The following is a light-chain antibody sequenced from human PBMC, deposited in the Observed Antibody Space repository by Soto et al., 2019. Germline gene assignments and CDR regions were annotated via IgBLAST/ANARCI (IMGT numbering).Light chain of an antibody. Sequence: SYELTQPPSVSVAPGQTARITCGGNNIGSKSVHWYQQKPGQAPVLVVYDDSDRPSGIPERFSGSKSGNTASLTVSGLQPEDEADYYCSSYAGSNKSVFGTGTKLTVL. J-gene: IGLJ1*01. CDR3: SSYAGSNKSV. CDR2: DDS. CDR1: NIGSKS. V-gene: IGLV3-21*02.